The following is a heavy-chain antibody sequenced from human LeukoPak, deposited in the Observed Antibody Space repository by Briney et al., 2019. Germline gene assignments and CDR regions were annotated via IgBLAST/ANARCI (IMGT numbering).Heavy chain of an antibody. D-gene: IGHD3-22*01. V-gene: IGHV4-59*01. Sequence: SETLSLTCAVYGGSFSGYYWSWIRQPPGKGLEWIGNISYSGGTNYNPSLKSRVTISVDTSKNQLSLKLSSLTAADTAVYYCATVTYYDYSAYYYDYWGQGTLVTVSS. CDR2: ISYSGGT. CDR3: ATVTYYDYSAYYYDY. CDR1: GGSFSGYY. J-gene: IGHJ4*02.